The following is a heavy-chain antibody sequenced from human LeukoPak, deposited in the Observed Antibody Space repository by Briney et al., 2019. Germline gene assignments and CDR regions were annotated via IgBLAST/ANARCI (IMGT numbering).Heavy chain of an antibody. D-gene: IGHD2-2*01. Sequence: PSETLSLTCAVYGGSFSGYYWSWIRQPPGKGLEWIGEINHSGSTNYNPSLKSRVTISVDTSKNQFSLKLSSVTAADTAVYYCARLVVPAATPYYYGMDVWGQGTTVTVSS. CDR2: INHSGST. V-gene: IGHV4-34*01. CDR1: GGSFSGYY. J-gene: IGHJ6*02. CDR3: ARLVVPAATPYYYGMDV.